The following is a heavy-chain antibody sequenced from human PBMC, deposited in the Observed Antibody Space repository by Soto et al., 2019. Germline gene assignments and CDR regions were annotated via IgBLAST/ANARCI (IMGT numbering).Heavy chain of an antibody. D-gene: IGHD2-15*01. CDR2: RSYDGSSK. CDR3: AKDLCSGGSCYSDY. J-gene: IGHJ4*02. CDR1: GFTFSSYG. Sequence: QVQLVESGGGVVQPGRSMRLSCAASGFTFSSYGMHWVRQARGKGLEWVAVRSYDGSSKYYADSVKGRFTISRDNSKNTLYLQMNSLRAEDTAVYYCAKDLCSGGSCYSDYWGQGTLVTVYS. V-gene: IGHV3-30*18.